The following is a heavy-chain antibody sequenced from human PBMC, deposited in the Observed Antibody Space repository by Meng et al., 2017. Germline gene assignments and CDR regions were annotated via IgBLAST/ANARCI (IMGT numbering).Heavy chain of an antibody. CDR2: INPSGGST. V-gene: IGHV1-46*02. J-gene: IGHJ4*02. CDR1: GYTFNSYY. Sequence: ASVKVSCKASGYTFNSYYMHWVRQAPGQGLEWMGIINPSGGSTSYAQKFQGRVTMTRDTSTSTVYMELSSLRSEDTAVYYCARVVSYDSSGYQGAFDYWGQGTLVTVSS. D-gene: IGHD3-22*01. CDR3: ARVVSYDSSGYQGAFDY.